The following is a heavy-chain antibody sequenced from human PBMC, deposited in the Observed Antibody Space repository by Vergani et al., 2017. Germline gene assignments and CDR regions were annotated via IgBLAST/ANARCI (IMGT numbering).Heavy chain of an antibody. V-gene: IGHV3-21*01. CDR1: GFTFSHYS. J-gene: IGHJ3*01. Sequence: EVQMVESGGGLVKPGGSLRLSCVASGFTFSHYSMNWVRQAPGKGLEWVSSISGNNDNVYYADSVKGRFTIARDNAKHSLYLDMSSRRAEDTAVYYCVRDVRVSRTWGQGTLVAVSS. CDR3: VRDVRVSRT. CDR2: ISGNNDNV.